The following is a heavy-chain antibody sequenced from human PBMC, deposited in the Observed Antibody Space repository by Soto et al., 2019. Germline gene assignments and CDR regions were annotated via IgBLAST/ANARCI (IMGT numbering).Heavy chain of an antibody. Sequence: PSYTLALTCAFSVGSIISSNWCNWVRQPPGKGLEWIGEIYHSGSTYYKPSLKSRVAMSVDTSKNQFSLKLTSATAADTAVYYCARRDWSGSTSHFYFDYWGQGVLVTVSS. CDR3: ARRDWSGSTSHFYFDY. D-gene: IGHD3-9*01. CDR2: IYHSGST. V-gene: IGHV4-4*02. J-gene: IGHJ4*02. CDR1: VGSIISSNW.